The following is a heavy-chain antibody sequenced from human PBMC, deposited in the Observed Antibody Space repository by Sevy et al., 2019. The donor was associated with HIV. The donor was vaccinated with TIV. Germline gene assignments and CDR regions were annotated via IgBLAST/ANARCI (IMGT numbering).Heavy chain of an antibody. D-gene: IGHD6-19*01. CDR1: GFTFSAST. CDR2: ISSSGSYI. J-gene: IGHJ4*02. V-gene: IGHV3-21*01. CDR3: ARDASVAGRGEFDF. Sequence: GGSLRLSCAASGFTFSASTINWVRQAPGKGLEWISSISSSGSYIHYADSVKGRFTISRDNAKSSLYLQLNGLRAEDTAVYYCARDASVAGRGEFDFWGQGTLVTVSS.